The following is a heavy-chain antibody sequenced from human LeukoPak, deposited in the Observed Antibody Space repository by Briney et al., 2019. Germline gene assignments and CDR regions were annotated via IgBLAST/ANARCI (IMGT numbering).Heavy chain of an antibody. J-gene: IGHJ3*02. CDR1: GGSLSSYY. CDR3: ARHNYDDYVFDI. D-gene: IGHD4-17*01. Sequence: SETLSRTCTVSGGSLSSYYFSWIRQSPGKGLEWIAYINYSGSASYNPSLKSRVTMSVDTSKQFSLSLSSVTAADTAVYYCARHNYDDYVFDIWGQGTKVTVSS. V-gene: IGHV4-59*08. CDR2: INYSGSA.